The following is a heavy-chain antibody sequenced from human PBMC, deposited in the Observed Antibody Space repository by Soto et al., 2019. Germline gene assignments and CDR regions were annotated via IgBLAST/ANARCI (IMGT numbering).Heavy chain of an antibody. D-gene: IGHD3-3*01. Sequence: GASVKVSCKASGYTFTSYAMHWVRQAPGQRLEWMGWINAGNGNTKYSQKFQGRVTITRDTSASTAYMELSSLRSEDTAVYYCARVSRDYDFWSGYPYYYYGMDVWGQGTTVTGSS. J-gene: IGHJ6*02. CDR2: INAGNGNT. V-gene: IGHV1-3*01. CDR3: ARVSRDYDFWSGYPYYYYGMDV. CDR1: GYTFTSYA.